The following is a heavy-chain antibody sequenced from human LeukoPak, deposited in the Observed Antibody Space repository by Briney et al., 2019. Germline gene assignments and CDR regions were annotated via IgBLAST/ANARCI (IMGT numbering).Heavy chain of an antibody. J-gene: IGHJ3*02. Sequence: GGSLRLSCSASGFTFTTYAMSWVRQAPGKGLEWVSAISGSGSSTYYADSVKGRFTISSDNSKNTLFLQMNSLRAEDTAVYYCAKGYCSSSSCYSYAFDIWGQGTVVTVSS. CDR2: ISGSGSST. CDR3: AKGYCSSSSCYSYAFDI. CDR1: GFTFTTYA. V-gene: IGHV3-23*01. D-gene: IGHD2-2*01.